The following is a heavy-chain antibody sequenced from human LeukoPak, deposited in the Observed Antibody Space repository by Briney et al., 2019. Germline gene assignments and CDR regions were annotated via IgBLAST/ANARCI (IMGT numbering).Heavy chain of an antibody. V-gene: IGHV3-23*01. CDR1: GFTFDAYA. CDR2: IRGGGAVA. CDR3: GKSSSSYGNDALDI. Sequence: GGSLRLSCAASGFTFDAYAMHWVRQAPGKGLEWVSVIRGGGAVAFYADSVKGRFTISRDNSRNTLYLHMNSLTADDTAVYHCGKSSSSYGNDALDIWGQGTMVTVSS. D-gene: IGHD5-18*01. J-gene: IGHJ3*02.